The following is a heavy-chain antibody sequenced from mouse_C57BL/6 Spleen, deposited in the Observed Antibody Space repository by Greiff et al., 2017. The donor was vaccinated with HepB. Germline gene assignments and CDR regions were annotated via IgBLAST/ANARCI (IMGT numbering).Heavy chain of an antibody. J-gene: IGHJ3*01. D-gene: IGHD1-1*01. V-gene: IGHV1-85*01. CDR2: IYPRDGST. Sequence: VKLVESGPELVKPGASVKLSCKASGYTFTSYDINWVKQRPGQGLEWIGWIYPRDGSTKYNEKFKGKATLTVDTSSSIAYMELHSLTSEDSAVYFCARTYYYGSRGAWFAYWGQGTLVTVSA. CDR3: ARTYYYGSRGAWFAY. CDR1: GYTFTSYD.